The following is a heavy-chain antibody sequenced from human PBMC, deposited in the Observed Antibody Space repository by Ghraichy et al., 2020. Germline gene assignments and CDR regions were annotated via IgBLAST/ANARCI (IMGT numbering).Heavy chain of an antibody. CDR3: AKVWLPHYYYYGMDV. Sequence: GGSLRLSCAASGFTFSSYAMSWVRQAPGKGLEWVSAISGSGGSTYYADSVKGRFTISRDNSKNTLYLQMNSLRAEDTAVYYCAKVWLPHYYYYGMDVWGQGTTVTVSS. D-gene: IGHD3-22*01. CDR2: ISGSGGST. CDR1: GFTFSSYA. V-gene: IGHV3-23*01. J-gene: IGHJ6*02.